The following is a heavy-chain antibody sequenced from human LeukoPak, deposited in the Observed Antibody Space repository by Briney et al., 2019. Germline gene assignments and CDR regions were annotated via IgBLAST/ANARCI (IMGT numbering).Heavy chain of an antibody. D-gene: IGHD1-26*01. V-gene: IGHV4-39*07. CDR2: IYYSGST. Sequence: PETLSLTCTVSGGSISSSSYYWGWIRQPPGKGLEWIGSIYYSGSTYYNPSLKSRVTISVDTSKNQFSLKLSSVTAADTAVYYCARDHPTPTTGYMDVWGKGTTVVVSS. CDR3: ARDHPTPTTGYMDV. CDR1: GGSISSSSYY. J-gene: IGHJ6*03.